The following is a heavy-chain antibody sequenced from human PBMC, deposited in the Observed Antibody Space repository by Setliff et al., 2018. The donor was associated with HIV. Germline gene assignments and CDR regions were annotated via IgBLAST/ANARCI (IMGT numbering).Heavy chain of an antibody. CDR3: ARDAWDIVATSPLDY. V-gene: IGHV1-18*01. D-gene: IGHD5-12*01. Sequence: ASVKVSCKASGYTLSNHGVTWVRQAPGQGLEWMGWISAYHINTKYAQEFQGRVTMTTDTSTNTAYMELRSLRSVDSAVYYCARDAWDIVATSPLDYWGQGTLVTVSS. J-gene: IGHJ4*02. CDR2: ISAYHINT. CDR1: GYTLSNHG.